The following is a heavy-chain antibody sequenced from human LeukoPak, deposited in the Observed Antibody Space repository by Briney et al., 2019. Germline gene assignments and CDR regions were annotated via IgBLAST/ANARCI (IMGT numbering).Heavy chain of an antibody. CDR2: VSGDGNNI. Sequence: GGSLRLSCAASGFTFSNYPMHWVRQAPGKGLEWVAVVSGDGNNIYYADSVKGRFTISRDNSKNTLYLQTNSLRAEDTALYYCARDRGGWPDYWGQGTLVTVSS. CDR1: GFTFSNYP. CDR3: ARDRGGWPDY. D-gene: IGHD6-19*01. J-gene: IGHJ4*02. V-gene: IGHV3-30*04.